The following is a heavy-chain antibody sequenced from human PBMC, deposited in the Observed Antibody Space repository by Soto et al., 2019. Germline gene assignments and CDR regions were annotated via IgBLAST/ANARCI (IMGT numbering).Heavy chain of an antibody. Sequence: QVQLVQSGAEVKKSGASVKVSCKASGYTFTSHDINWVRQATGQGLEWMGWMNPNSGNTGYAQKFQGRVTMTRNTSTLTANRELSILRLQDTAVYLCASLDYRYFARFDSSGPGRLVTLS. J-gene: IGHJ4*02. CDR1: GYTFTSHD. D-gene: IGHD4-17*01. CDR2: MNPNSGNT. CDR3: ASLDYRYFARFDS. V-gene: IGHV1-8*01.